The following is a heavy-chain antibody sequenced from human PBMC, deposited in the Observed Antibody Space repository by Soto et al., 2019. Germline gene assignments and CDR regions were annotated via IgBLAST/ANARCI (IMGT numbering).Heavy chain of an antibody. J-gene: IGHJ4*02. D-gene: IGHD3-3*01. CDR3: ARDPSGALPGFDS. CDR2: ISGSSAYI. V-gene: IGHV3-21*01. Sequence: LRLSCEASGFTFSPYTMNWVRQAPGKGLEWVSAISGSSAYIYYADSVKGRFTISRDNAKNSLYLQMNGLRGEDSAIYYCARDPSGALPGFDSWGQGTQVTVSS. CDR1: GFTFSPYT.